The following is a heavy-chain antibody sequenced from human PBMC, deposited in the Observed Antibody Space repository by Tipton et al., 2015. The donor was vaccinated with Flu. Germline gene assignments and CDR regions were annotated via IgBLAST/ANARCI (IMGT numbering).Heavy chain of an antibody. D-gene: IGHD1-26*01. CDR3: AKGVGQTWELLSYYYYYGMDV. CDR2: ISYGGSNK. V-gene: IGHV3-30*18. Sequence: SLRLSCAASGFTFSSYGMHWVRQAPGKGLEWVAVISYGGSNKYYADSVEGRFTISRDNSKNTLYLQMNSLRAEDTAVYYCAKGVGQTWELLSYYYYYGMDVWGQGTTVTVSS. J-gene: IGHJ6*02. CDR1: GFTFSSYG.